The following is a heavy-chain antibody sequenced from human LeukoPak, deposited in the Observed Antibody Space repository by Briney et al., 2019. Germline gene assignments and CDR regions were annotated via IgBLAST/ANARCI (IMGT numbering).Heavy chain of an antibody. CDR3: AGASTYSGSYFHFDY. J-gene: IGHJ4*02. V-gene: IGHV4-59*01. CDR2: IYYSGST. D-gene: IGHD1-26*01. CDR1: GGSISSYY. Sequence: PSETLSLTCTVSGGSISSYYWSWIRQPPGKGLEWIGYIYYSGSTNYNPSLKSRVTISVDTSKNQFSLKLSSVTAADTAVYYCAGASTYSGSYFHFDYWGQGTLVTVSS.